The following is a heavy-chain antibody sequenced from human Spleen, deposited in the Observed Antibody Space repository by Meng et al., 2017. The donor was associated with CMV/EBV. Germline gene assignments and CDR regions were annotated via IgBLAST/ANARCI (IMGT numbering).Heavy chain of an antibody. CDR1: EFTFGDYA. J-gene: IGHJ4*02. Sequence: GGSLRLSCTPSEFTFGDYAVTWVRQAPGKGLDWVGFIRSKGYGGTAEYAASVKGRFTISRDDSKSIAYLQLNSLKTDDTAVYYCTTRRYSHWGQGTLVTVSS. V-gene: IGHV3-49*04. CDR2: IRSKGYGGTA. CDR3: TTRRYSH. D-gene: IGHD6-13*01.